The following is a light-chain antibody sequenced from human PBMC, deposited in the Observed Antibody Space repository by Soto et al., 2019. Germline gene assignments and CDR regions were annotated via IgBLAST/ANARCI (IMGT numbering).Light chain of an antibody. CDR2: GAS. CDR1: QSFSSN. Sequence: EIVMTQSPATLSVSPGERATLSCRASQSFSSNLAWYQQKPGQAPRLLIYGASTRATGIPARFSGSGSGTEFTLAISSLQPDDLATYYCQQSYSTPRTFGQGTKVDI. V-gene: IGKV3-15*01. CDR3: QQSYSTPRT. J-gene: IGKJ1*01.